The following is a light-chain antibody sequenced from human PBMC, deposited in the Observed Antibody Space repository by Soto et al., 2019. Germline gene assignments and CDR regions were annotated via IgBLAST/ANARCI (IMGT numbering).Light chain of an antibody. J-gene: IGKJ5*01. CDR1: QSVTSSY. CDR2: GAS. V-gene: IGKV3D-20*02. CDR3: QQRSNWQIT. Sequence: EIVMTQSPGTLSVSPGERATLSCRASQSVTSSYLAWYQQKPGQAPRLLIYGASSRATGIPARFSGSGSGTDFTLTISSLEPEDFAVYYCQQRSNWQITFGQGTRLEIK.